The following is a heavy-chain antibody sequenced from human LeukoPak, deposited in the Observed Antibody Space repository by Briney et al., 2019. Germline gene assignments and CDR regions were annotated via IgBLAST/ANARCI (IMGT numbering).Heavy chain of an antibody. J-gene: IGHJ4*02. CDR2: IKQDGSEK. V-gene: IGHV3-7*01. CDR1: GFTFSSYW. CDR3: ARSTNNDFWSGYYDY. Sequence: GGSLRLSCAASGFTFSSYWMSWVRQAPGKGLEWVANIKQDGSEKYYVDSVKGRFTISRDNAKNSLYLQMNSLRAEDTAVYYCARSTNNDFWSGYYDYWGQGTLVTVSS. D-gene: IGHD3-3*01.